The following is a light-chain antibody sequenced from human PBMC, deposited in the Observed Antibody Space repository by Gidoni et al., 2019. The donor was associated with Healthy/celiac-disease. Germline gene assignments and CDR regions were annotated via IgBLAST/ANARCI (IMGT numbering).Light chain of an antibody. V-gene: IGKV1-8*01. J-gene: IGKJ2*03. CDR3: QQYYSYPCS. CDR1: QGISSY. CDR2: AAS. Sequence: AIRMTQSPSSFSASTGDRVTITCRASQGISSYLAWYQQKPGKAPKLLIYAASTLQSGVPSRFSGSGSGTDFTLTISCLQSEDFATYYCQQYYSYPCSFXXXTKLESK.